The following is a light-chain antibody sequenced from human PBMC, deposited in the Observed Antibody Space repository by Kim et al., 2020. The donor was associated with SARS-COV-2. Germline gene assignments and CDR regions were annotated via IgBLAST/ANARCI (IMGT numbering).Light chain of an antibody. J-gene: IGKJ1*01. V-gene: IGKV1-5*01. CDR1: GNFED. CDR2: GAS. Sequence: ALVVDRVPIPSRASGNFEDCLPCFHKKPGRNPKVLIYGASNLESGVPSRFSGSGSGTEFTLTISSLQPDDSATYYCQQYYSVTWTFGHGTKVDIK. CDR3: QQYYSVTWT.